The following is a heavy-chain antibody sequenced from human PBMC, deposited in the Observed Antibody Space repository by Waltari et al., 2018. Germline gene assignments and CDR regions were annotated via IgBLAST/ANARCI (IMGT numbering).Heavy chain of an antibody. D-gene: IGHD3-3*01. CDR2: IYHSGST. J-gene: IGHJ3*02. CDR3: ARDSRLPYDSWPGSRGAFDI. V-gene: IGHV4-4*02. CDR1: GGSISSSNW. Sequence: QVQLQESGPGLVKPSGTLSLTCAVSGGSISSSNWWSWVRQPPAKGLEWIGEIYHSGSTNYNPSLKSRVTISVDKSKNQFSLKLSSVTAADTAVYYCARDSRLPYDSWPGSRGAFDIWGQGTMVTVSS.